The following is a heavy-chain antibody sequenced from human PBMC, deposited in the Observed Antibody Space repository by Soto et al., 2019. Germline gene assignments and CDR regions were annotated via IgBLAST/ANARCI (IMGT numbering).Heavy chain of an antibody. Sequence: SETLSLTCTVSGGSISSYYWSRIRQPPGKGLEWIGYIYYSGSTNYNPSLKSRVTISVDTSKNQFSLKLSSVTAADTAVYYCAGVPTYYQDGIGYQRFHPWGQGTLVTVSS. CDR1: GGSISSYY. D-gene: IGHD3-22*01. CDR3: AGVPTYYQDGIGYQRFHP. V-gene: IGHV4-59*01. J-gene: IGHJ5*02. CDR2: IYYSGST.